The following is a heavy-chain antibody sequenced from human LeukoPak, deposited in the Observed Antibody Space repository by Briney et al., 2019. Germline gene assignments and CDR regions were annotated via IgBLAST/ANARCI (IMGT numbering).Heavy chain of an antibody. J-gene: IGHJ4*02. D-gene: IGHD6-13*01. CDR3: ARDWKQLVVDY. Sequence: GGSLRLSCAASRFTFSSYSMNWVRQAPGKGLEWVSYISSSSSTIYYADPVKGRFTISRDNAKNSLYLQMNSLRAEDTAVYYCARDWKQLVVDYWGQGTLVTVSS. V-gene: IGHV3-48*01. CDR1: RFTFSSYS. CDR2: ISSSSSTI.